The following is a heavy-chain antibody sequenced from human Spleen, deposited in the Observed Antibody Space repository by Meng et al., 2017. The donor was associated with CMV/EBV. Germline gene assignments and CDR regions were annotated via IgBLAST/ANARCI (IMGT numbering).Heavy chain of an antibody. D-gene: IGHD7-27*01. CDR3: ARVLGMGWFDP. Sequence: TVSGGSVNRGSYYWSWIRQPPGKGLEWIGYIYYSGSTNYNPSLKNRITISVNTSKNQFSLKLSSVTAADTAVYYCARVLGMGWFDPWGQGTLVTVSS. V-gene: IGHV4-61*01. CDR2: IYYSGST. CDR1: GGSVNRGSYY. J-gene: IGHJ5*02.